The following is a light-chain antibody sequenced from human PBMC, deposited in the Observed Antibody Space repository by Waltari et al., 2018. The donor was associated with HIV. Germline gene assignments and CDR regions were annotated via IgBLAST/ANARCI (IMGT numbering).Light chain of an antibody. CDR1: ASLLRDNGHNY. J-gene: IGKJ3*01. Sequence: EIVMTQSPLSLAVPPGEPASSSCRSSASLLRDNGHNYLDWFLQKPGQSPQLLIYLCSMRASGVPDRFRGSGSGTDFTLRISKVEAEDVGTYYCMQAHQIPITFGPGTKLHIK. CDR3: MQAHQIPIT. V-gene: IGKV2-28*01. CDR2: LCS.